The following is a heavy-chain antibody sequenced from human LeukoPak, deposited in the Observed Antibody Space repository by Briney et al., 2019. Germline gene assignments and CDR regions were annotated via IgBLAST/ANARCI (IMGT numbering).Heavy chain of an antibody. D-gene: IGHD3-16*02. Sequence: GGSLRLSCAASGFTFSSYSMNWVRQAPGKGLEWVAVISSDGSNKDYGDSVKGRFTISRDNFKNTLYLQMNNLTPEDTAVYYCAKKHPGGIIESPDYWGQGTLVIVSS. V-gene: IGHV3-30*18. CDR2: ISSDGSNK. CDR1: GFTFSSYS. J-gene: IGHJ4*02. CDR3: AKKHPGGIIESPDY.